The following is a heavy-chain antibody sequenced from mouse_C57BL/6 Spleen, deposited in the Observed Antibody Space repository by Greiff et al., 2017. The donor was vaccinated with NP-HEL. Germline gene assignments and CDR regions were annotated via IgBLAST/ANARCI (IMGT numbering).Heavy chain of an antibody. D-gene: IGHD5-5*01. Sequence: VQLQQSGAELVRPGASVTLSCKASGYTFTDYEMHWVKQTPVHGLEWIGAIDPETGGTAYNQKFKGKAILTADNSSSTAYMELRSLTSEDSAVYYCTRNYLNAMDYWGQGTSVTVSS. V-gene: IGHV1-15*01. J-gene: IGHJ4*01. CDR3: TRNYLNAMDY. CDR2: IDPETGGT. CDR1: GYTFTDYE.